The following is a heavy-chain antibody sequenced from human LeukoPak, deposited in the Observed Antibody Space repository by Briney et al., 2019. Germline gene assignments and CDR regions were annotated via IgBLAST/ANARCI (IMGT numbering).Heavy chain of an antibody. CDR2: IYYSGST. D-gene: IGHD6-19*01. CDR3: ARRTAPGYSSGWYSY. Sequence: SETLSLTCTVSGGSISSYYWSWIRQPPGKGLEWIGYIYYSGSTNYNPSLKSRVTISVDTSKNQFSLKLSSVTAADTAVYYCARRTAPGYSSGWYSYWGQGTLVTVSS. V-gene: IGHV4-59*08. J-gene: IGHJ4*02. CDR1: GGSISSYY.